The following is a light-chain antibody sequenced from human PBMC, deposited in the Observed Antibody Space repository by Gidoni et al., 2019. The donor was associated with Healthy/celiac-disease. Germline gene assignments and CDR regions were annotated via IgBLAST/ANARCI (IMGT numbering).Light chain of an antibody. CDR1: QDISNY. CDR3: QQYDNLPIT. Sequence: DIQMTQSPSSLSASVGDRVTITCQASQDISNYLNWYQQKPGKAPKLLIYDASNLETGVPSRFSGSGSGTDFTFNISSLQPEDIATYYCQQYDNLPITFGQXTRLEIK. CDR2: DAS. V-gene: IGKV1-33*01. J-gene: IGKJ5*01.